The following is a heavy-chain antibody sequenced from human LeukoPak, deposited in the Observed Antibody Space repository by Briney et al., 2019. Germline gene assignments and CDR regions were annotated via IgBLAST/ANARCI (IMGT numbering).Heavy chain of an antibody. CDR1: GFTFSSYT. CDR2: ISGSGDST. D-gene: IGHD1-14*01. Sequence: GGSLRLSCAASGFTFSSYTMRWVRQAPGKGLEWVSAISGSGDSTYYADSVKGRFTISRDNSKNTLYLQMNSLRAEDTAVYYCARDSGRNRDFDFWGQGTLVTVSS. J-gene: IGHJ4*02. V-gene: IGHV3-23*01. CDR3: ARDSGRNRDFDF.